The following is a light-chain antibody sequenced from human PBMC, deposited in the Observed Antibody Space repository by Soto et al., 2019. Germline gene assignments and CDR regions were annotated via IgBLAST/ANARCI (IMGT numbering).Light chain of an antibody. V-gene: IGKV3-11*01. J-gene: IGKJ1*01. CDR2: DAS. CDR1: QSVNYF. Sequence: IVLTQSPATLSLSPGERATLSCRASQSVNYFLAWYQQKPGQAPRLLIYDASNRATDIPDRFSGSGSGTDFTLTISRLEPEDFAVYYCQQRSHWRTFGQGTKVDIK. CDR3: QQRSHWRT.